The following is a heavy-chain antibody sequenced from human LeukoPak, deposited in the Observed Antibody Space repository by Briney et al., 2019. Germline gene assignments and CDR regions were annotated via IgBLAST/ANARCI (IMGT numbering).Heavy chain of an antibody. CDR3: AKDLPNPGTSRHFQY. D-gene: IGHD2-8*01. J-gene: IGHJ1*01. Sequence: GGSLRLSCAASGFTFTSYALSWVRQAPGKGLGWVSSISGSGGSTYYADSVKGRFTISRDNSKNTLYLQMNSLRAEDTAVYYCAKDLPNPGTSRHFQYWGQGTLVTVSS. CDR2: ISGSGGST. V-gene: IGHV3-23*01. CDR1: GFTFTSYA.